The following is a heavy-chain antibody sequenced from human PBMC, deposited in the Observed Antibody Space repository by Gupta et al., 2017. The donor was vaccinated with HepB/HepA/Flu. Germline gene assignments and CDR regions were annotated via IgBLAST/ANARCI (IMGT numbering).Heavy chain of an antibody. V-gene: IGHV3-74*01. CDR3: ARKGLSYWYFDL. CDR1: GLTFNHHW. J-gene: IGHJ2*01. CDR2: INSDGSST. Sequence: EVQLVESGGGLVQPGGSLRLSCAASGLTFNHHWMHWVRQAPGKGLVWVSRINSDGSSTSYADSVKGRFTISRDNAKNTLYMQMNSLRAEDTAVYYCARKGLSYWYFDLWGRGTLVTVSS. D-gene: IGHD3-16*01.